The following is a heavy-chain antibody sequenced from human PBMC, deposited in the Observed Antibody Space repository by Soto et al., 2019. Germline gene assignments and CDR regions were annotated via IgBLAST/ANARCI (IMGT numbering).Heavy chain of an antibody. J-gene: IGHJ4*02. D-gene: IGHD1-1*01. CDR3: AWTGRARDGRFDY. V-gene: IGHV1-69*01. CDR2: IIPIFGTA. CDR1: GGTFSSYA. Sequence: QVQLVQSGAEVKKPGSSVKVSCKASGGTFSSYAISWVRQSPGQGLEWMGGIIPIFGTANYAQKFQGRVTITADESTSTDYMELSSLRSEDTAVYYCAWTGRARDGRFDYWGQGTLVTVAS.